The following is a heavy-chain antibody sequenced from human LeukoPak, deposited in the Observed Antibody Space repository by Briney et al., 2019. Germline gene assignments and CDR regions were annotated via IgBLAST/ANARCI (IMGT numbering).Heavy chain of an antibody. D-gene: IGHD2-2*01. Sequence: GGALRLSCAASGFTFSSYSMNWVRQAPGKGLEWVASISSSSSYIYYADSVKGRFTISRDTAKNSLYLQMNSLRAEDTAVYYCARDRPRVGGYCSSTSCHGRCGQATLVTASS. V-gene: IGHV3-21*01. CDR1: GFTFSSYS. CDR2: ISSSSSYI. CDR3: ARDRPRVGGYCSSTSCHGR. J-gene: IGHJ4*02.